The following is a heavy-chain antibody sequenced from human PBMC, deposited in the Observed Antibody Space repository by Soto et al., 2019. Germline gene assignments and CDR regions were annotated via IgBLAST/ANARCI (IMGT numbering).Heavy chain of an antibody. CDR2: ISSSSSYI. V-gene: IGHV3-21*01. CDR3: ARDIGYCSGGSCSPH. D-gene: IGHD2-15*01. J-gene: IGHJ4*02. Sequence: EVQLVESGGGLVKPGGSLRLSCAASGFTFSSYSMNWVRQAPGKGLEWVSSISSSSSYIYYADSVKGRFTISRDNAKSSLYLQMNSLRAEDTAVYYCARDIGYCSGGSCSPHWGQGTLVTVSS. CDR1: GFTFSSYS.